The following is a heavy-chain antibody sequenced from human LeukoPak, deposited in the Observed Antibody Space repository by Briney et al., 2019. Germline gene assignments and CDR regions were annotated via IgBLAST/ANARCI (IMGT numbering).Heavy chain of an antibody. CDR3: ARSMVRGVIGAFDI. Sequence: SVKVSCKASGGTFSSYAISWVRQAPGQGLEWMGRVIPTLGIALYAQRFKGRVTITADKSTSTAYMELSSLTFEDTAVYYCARSMVRGVIGAFDIWGQGTMVTVSS. V-gene: IGHV1-69*04. J-gene: IGHJ3*02. CDR2: VIPTLGIA. CDR1: GGTFSSYA. D-gene: IGHD3-10*01.